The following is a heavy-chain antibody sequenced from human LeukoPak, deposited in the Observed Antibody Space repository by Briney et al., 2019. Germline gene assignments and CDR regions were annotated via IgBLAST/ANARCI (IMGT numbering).Heavy chain of an antibody. CDR2: IYNGGTT. V-gene: IGHV3-66*01. Sequence: GGSLRLSCAASGFTFISNYMSWVRQAPGKGLEWVSVIYNGGTTYYTDSIMDRRITFCDNSKKTPYLQQNSLRAEDTAVYYCASGLRCYTYEHYFDYWGQGTLVTVSS. CDR1: GFTFISNY. J-gene: IGHJ4*02. CDR3: ASGLRCYTYEHYFDY. D-gene: IGHD3-16*01.